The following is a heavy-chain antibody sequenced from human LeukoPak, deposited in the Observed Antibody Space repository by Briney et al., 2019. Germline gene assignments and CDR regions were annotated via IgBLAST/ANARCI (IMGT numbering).Heavy chain of an antibody. CDR1: GGSISSSSYY. Sequence: SETLSLTCTVSGGSISSSSYYWGWIRQPPGKGLEWIGEINHSGSTNYNPSLKSRVTISVDTSKNQFSLKLSSVTAADTAVYYCARAPPTQYYFDYWGQGTLVTVSS. D-gene: IGHD4-11*01. CDR2: INHSGST. V-gene: IGHV4-39*07. CDR3: ARAPPTQYYFDY. J-gene: IGHJ4*02.